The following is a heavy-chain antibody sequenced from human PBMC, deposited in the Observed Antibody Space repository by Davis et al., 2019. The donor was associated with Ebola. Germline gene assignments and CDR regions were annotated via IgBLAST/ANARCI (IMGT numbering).Heavy chain of an antibody. CDR3: ARDRCSSTSCLGYYYYYMDV. Sequence: ASVKVSCKASGYTFTGYYMHWVRQAPGQGLEWMGWINPNSGGTNYAQKFQGRVTMTRDTSISTAYMELSRLRSDDTAVYYCARDRCSSTSCLGYYYYYMDVWGKGTTVTVSS. CDR2: INPNSGGT. D-gene: IGHD2-2*01. J-gene: IGHJ6*03. V-gene: IGHV1-2*02. CDR1: GYTFTGYY.